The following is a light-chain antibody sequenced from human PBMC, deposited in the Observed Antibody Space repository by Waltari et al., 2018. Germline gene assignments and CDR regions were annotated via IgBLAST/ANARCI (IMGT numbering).Light chain of an antibody. J-gene: IGKJ4*01. CDR1: QSVNYF. Sequence: EIGLTQSPATLSLSPGERATLSCRSSQSVNYFLAWCQQKPGQPPRLLIYEASNRATGIPARFSGSGSGTDFTLTISSLEPEDFAVYYCQQRTNWPLTFGGGTKVEIK. V-gene: IGKV3-11*01. CDR3: QQRTNWPLT. CDR2: EAS.